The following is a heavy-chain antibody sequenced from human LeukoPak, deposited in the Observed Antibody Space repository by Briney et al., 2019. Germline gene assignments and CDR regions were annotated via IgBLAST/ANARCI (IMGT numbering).Heavy chain of an antibody. Sequence: ASVKVSCKASGYTFTSYDINWVRQATGQGLEWMGWMNPNSGNTGYAQKFQGRVTMTRNTSISTAYMELSSLRSEDTAVYYCPRGGDLGFGESFRRFYYYYYGIDVWGQGTTVTVSS. CDR3: PRGGDLGFGESFRRFYYYYYGIDV. CDR2: MNPNSGNT. CDR1: GYTFTSYD. D-gene: IGHD3-10*01. V-gene: IGHV1-8*01. J-gene: IGHJ6*02.